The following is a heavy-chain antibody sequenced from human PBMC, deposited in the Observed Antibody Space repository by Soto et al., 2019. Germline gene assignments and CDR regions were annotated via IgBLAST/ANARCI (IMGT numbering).Heavy chain of an antibody. Sequence: EVQLVESGGGLVQPGRSLRLSCAASGFSFDDYAMFWVRQAPGKGLEWVSGITWNSDTIGYADSVKGRFTISTDNASNFLYLQMNSLRAEDTAVYYCAKGSRSWYEVPSGSWGQGALVTVAS. CDR3: AKGSRSWYEVPSGS. CDR1: GFSFDDYA. CDR2: ITWNSDTI. V-gene: IGHV3-9*01. J-gene: IGHJ5*02. D-gene: IGHD6-13*01.